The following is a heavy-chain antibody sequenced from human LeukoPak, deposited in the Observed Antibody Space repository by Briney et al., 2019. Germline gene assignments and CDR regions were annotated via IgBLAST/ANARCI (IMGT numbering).Heavy chain of an antibody. J-gene: IGHJ4*02. CDR2: IYHSGST. CDR3: ARAAHSREFDH. CDR1: GYSISSGYY. D-gene: IGHD4-11*01. V-gene: IGHV4-38-2*02. Sequence: SETLSLTCTVSGYSISSGYYWGWIRQPPGKGLEWIGSIYHSGSTYYNPSLKSRVTISVDTSKNQFSLKLSSVTAADTAVYYCARAAHSREFDHWGQGTLVTVST.